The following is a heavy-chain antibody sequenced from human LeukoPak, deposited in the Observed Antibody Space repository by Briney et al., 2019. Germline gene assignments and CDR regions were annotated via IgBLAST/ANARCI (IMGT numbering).Heavy chain of an antibody. CDR3: ARDRTGITIFGVVIPFDY. Sequence: PGGSLRLSCAASGFTFSSYSMNWVRQAPGKGLEWVSSISSSSSYIYYADSVKGRFTISRDNAKNSLYPQMNSLRAEDTAVYYCARDRTGITIFGVVIPFDYWGQGTLVTVSS. CDR1: GFTFSSYS. CDR2: ISSSSSYI. V-gene: IGHV3-21*01. D-gene: IGHD3-3*01. J-gene: IGHJ4*02.